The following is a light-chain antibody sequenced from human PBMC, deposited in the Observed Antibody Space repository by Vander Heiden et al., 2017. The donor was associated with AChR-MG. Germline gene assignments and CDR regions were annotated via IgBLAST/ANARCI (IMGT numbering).Light chain of an antibody. CDR1: SSDIGGYAY. CDR2: DVI. Sequence: QSALTQPASVSGSPGQSITISCTGTSSDIGGYAYVSWYQQYPGKAPKLMIYDVIKRPSGVSNRFSGSKTGNTASLTISGLQAEDEADYYCSSYTSSTTVGVFGGGTKLTVL. J-gene: IGLJ2*01. V-gene: IGLV2-14*01. CDR3: SSYTSSTTVGV.